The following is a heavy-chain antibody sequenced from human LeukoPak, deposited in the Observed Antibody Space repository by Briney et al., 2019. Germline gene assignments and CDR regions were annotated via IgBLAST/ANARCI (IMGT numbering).Heavy chain of an antibody. J-gene: IGHJ6*04. CDR1: GFTFSTYT. V-gene: IGHV3-48*01. Sequence: GGSLRPSCAASGFTFSTYTMNWVRQAPGKGLEWISYISTDGDTMYYADSVKGRFTISRDNAKNSLYLQMNSLRAEDTAVYYCAELGITMIGGVWGKGTTVTISS. D-gene: IGHD3-10*02. CDR3: AELGITMIGGV. CDR2: ISTDGDTM.